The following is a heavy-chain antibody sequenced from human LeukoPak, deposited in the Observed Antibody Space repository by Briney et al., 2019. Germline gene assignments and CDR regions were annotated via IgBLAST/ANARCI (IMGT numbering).Heavy chain of an antibody. V-gene: IGHV1-2*02. CDR2: INPNSGGT. Sequence: ASVKVSCKASGYIFTDYYMHWVRQAPGQGLEWMGWINPNSGGTNYAQKFQGRVTMTRDTSISTAYMELSSLRSDDTAVYYCAREMVVAAAGPISFDYWGQGTLVTVSS. J-gene: IGHJ4*02. D-gene: IGHD6-13*01. CDR1: GYIFTDYY. CDR3: AREMVVAAAGPISFDY.